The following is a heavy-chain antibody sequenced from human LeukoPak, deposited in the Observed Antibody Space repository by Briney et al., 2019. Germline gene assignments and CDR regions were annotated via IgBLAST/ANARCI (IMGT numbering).Heavy chain of an antibody. CDR3: ARHSAYSSSSPFDY. Sequence: SETLSLTCSVSGTSISSLYWSWIRQPPGKGLEWIGYIYYTGSTSYNPSLKSPVTIFVDTSKNRFSLRLSSVTAADTAVYYCARHSAYSSSSPFDYWGQGTLVTVSS. J-gene: IGHJ4*02. V-gene: IGHV4-59*08. D-gene: IGHD6-6*01. CDR2: IYYTGST. CDR1: GTSISSLY.